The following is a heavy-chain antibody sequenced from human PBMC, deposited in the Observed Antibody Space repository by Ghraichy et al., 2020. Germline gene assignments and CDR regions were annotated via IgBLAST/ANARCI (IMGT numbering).Heavy chain of an antibody. V-gene: IGHV5-10-1*01. CDR2: IDTSDSYT. D-gene: IGHD6-6*01. CDR1: GYSFTSYW. Sequence: GESLNISCKGSGYSFTSYWISWVRQMPGKGLEWMGRIDTSDSYTNYSPSFQVHVTISADKSISTAYLQWSSLKASDTAMYYCARHTLTYSSSSSHYYYYGMDVWGQGTTVTVSS. J-gene: IGHJ6*02. CDR3: ARHTLTYSSSSSHYYYYGMDV.